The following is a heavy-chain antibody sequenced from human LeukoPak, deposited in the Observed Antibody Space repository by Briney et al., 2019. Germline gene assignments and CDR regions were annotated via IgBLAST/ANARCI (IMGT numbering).Heavy chain of an antibody. Sequence: PGGSLRLSCEASGFTFSSYAMTWVRQAPGKGLEWVSALSGSGGNTYYAGSVKGRFTISRDDSKNTLYLQMNSLRAEDTAVYYCAKGGAAAGTLYLQYWGQGTLVTVSS. CDR1: GFTFSSYA. CDR3: AKGGAAAGTLYLQY. CDR2: LSGSGGNT. D-gene: IGHD6-13*01. J-gene: IGHJ1*01. V-gene: IGHV3-23*01.